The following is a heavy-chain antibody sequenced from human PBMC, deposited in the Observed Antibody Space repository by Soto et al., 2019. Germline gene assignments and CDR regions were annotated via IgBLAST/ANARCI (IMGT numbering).Heavy chain of an antibody. Sequence: SETLSLTCSVSGASIRTSSDFWGWFRQAPGKGLEWIGNVYQSGTTRLNPSLKSRVSIFVDRSKNQFSLELSSATAADRAVYYCARQPESTSYFDYWGQGILVTVS. D-gene: IGHD2-2*01. CDR3: ARQPESTSYFDY. CDR2: VYQSGTT. V-gene: IGHV4-39*01. J-gene: IGHJ4*02. CDR1: GASIRTSSDF.